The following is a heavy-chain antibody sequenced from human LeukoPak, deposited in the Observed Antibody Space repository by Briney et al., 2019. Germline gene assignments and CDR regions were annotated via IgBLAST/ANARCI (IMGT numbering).Heavy chain of an antibody. CDR1: GGSISSYY. CDR2: INHSGST. J-gene: IGHJ4*02. CDR3: ARVSITYMVRGVIYYFDY. V-gene: IGHV4-34*01. D-gene: IGHD3-10*01. Sequence: SETLSLTCTVSGGSISSYYWSWIRQPAGKGLEWIGEINHSGSTNYNPSLKSRVTISVDTSKNQFSLKLSSVTAADTAVYYCARVSITYMVRGVIYYFDYWGQGTLVTVSS.